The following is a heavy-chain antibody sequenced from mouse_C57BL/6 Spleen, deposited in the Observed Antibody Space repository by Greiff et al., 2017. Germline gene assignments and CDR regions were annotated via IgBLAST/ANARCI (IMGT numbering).Heavy chain of an antibody. Sequence: QVQLKQSGPELVKPGASVKISCKASGYAFSSSWMNWVKQRPGKGLEWIGRIYPGDGDTNYNGKFKGKATLTADKSSSTAYMQLSSLTSEDSAVYFCASPYGSSYGWYFDVWGTGTTVTVSS. CDR3: ASPYGSSYGWYFDV. J-gene: IGHJ1*03. CDR2: IYPGDGDT. D-gene: IGHD1-1*01. V-gene: IGHV1-82*01. CDR1: GYAFSSSW.